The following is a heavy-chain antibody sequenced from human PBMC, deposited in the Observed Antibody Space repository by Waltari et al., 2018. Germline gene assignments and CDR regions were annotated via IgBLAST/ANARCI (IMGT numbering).Heavy chain of an antibody. CDR1: GYSISSGYY. CDR2: IYHSGST. CDR3: ARVGGYYYGSGSYYLNYFDY. Sequence: QVQLQESGPGLVKPSETLSLTCAVSGYSISSGYYWGWIRQPPGKGLEWIGSIYHSGSTYYNPSLKSRVTISVDTSKNQFSLKLSSVTAADTAVYYCARVGGYYYGSGSYYLNYFDYWGQGTLVTVSS. D-gene: IGHD3-10*01. J-gene: IGHJ4*02. V-gene: IGHV4-38-2*01.